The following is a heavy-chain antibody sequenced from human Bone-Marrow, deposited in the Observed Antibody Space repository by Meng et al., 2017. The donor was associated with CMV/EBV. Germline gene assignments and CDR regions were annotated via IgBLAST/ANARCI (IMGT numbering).Heavy chain of an antibody. CDR2: INSDGSST. D-gene: IGHD3-16*01. CDR1: GFTFSDYD. V-gene: IGHV3-74*01. CDR3: ARESPRWGYYYGMDV. J-gene: IGHJ6*02. Sequence: GESLKISCAASGFTFSDYDMNWVRQAPGKGLVWVSRINSDGSSTSYADSVKGRFTISRDNAKNTLYLQMNSLRAEDTAVYYCARESPRWGYYYGMDVWGQGTTVTVSS.